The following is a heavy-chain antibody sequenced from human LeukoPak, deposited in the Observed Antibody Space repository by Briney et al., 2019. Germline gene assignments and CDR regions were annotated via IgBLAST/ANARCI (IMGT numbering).Heavy chain of an antibody. CDR2: IYTDGGT. V-gene: IGHV4-4*07. J-gene: IGHJ5*02. CDR1: GGPISSYY. D-gene: IGHD6-13*01. Sequence: AETLSLTCTVSGGPISSYYWSWLRQPAGKGLEWIGRIYTDGGTNYNPSLKSRVTMSVDTSQKQVSVKLNSVTAADTAVYYCATYRQQLAFDNWGQGTRVSLSS. CDR3: ATYRQQLAFDN.